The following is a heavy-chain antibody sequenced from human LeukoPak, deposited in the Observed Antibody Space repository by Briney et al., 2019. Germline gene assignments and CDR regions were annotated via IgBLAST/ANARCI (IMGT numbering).Heavy chain of an antibody. CDR2: INHSGST. J-gene: IGHJ5*02. Sequence: PSETLSLTCAVYGGSFSGYYWSWIRQPPGKGLEWIGEINHSGSTNYNPSLKSRVTISVDTSKNQFSLTLNSVTAADTAVYYCARFSVRGDDRWLGPWGQGTLLIVSA. CDR3: ARFSVRGDDRWLGP. CDR1: GGSFSGYY. D-gene: IGHD3-10*01. V-gene: IGHV4-34*01.